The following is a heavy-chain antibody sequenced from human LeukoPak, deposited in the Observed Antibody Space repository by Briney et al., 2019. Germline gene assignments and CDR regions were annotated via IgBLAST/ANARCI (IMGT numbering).Heavy chain of an antibody. CDR3: ARQVSGSYYHDY. D-gene: IGHD3-10*01. V-gene: IGHV4-39*01. Sequence: SETLSLTCTVSGGSISSSSYYWGWIRQPPGKGLEWIGSIYYSGSTYYNPSLKSRVTISVDTSKSQFSLKLSSVTAADTAVYYCARQVSGSYYHDYWGQGTLVTVSS. CDR2: IYYSGST. J-gene: IGHJ4*02. CDR1: GGSISSSSYY.